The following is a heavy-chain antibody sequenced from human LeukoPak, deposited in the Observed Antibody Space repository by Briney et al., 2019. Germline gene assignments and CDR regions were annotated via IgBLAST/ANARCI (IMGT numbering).Heavy chain of an antibody. Sequence: GGSLRLSCAVSGFTFSSYEMNWVRQAPGKGLEWVSHISSSGSTIYYADSVKGRFTISRDNAKNSLYLQMNRLRAEDTAVYYCARSRHGGWDSFDYWGQGTLVTVSS. D-gene: IGHD6-19*01. V-gene: IGHV3-48*03. CDR1: GFTFSSYE. CDR2: ISSSGSTI. CDR3: ARSRHGGWDSFDY. J-gene: IGHJ4*02.